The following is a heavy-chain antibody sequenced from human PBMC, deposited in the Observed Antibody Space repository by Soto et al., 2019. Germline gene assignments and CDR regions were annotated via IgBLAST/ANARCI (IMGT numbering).Heavy chain of an antibody. J-gene: IGHJ6*02. Sequence: ASVKVSCKASGYTFTNYALHWVRQAPGQRLEWMGWINAGNGNTKYSQKFQGRVTITADESTSTAYMELSSLRSEDTAVYYCARDSRAGYCISTSCYVAYYYYGMDVWGQGTTVTVSS. CDR2: INAGNGNT. D-gene: IGHD2-2*01. CDR1: GYTFTNYA. V-gene: IGHV1-3*01. CDR3: ARDSRAGYCISTSCYVAYYYYGMDV.